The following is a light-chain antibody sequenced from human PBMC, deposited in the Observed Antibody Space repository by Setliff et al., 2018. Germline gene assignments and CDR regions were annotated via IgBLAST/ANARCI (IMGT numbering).Light chain of an antibody. CDR2: DVT. J-gene: IGLJ1*01. CDR1: SRDIGDYIY. V-gene: IGLV2-14*03. Sequence: QSVLTQPASVSGSPGQSITISCTETSRDIGDYIYVSWYQQHPGKAPKLMIYDVTNRPPGVSNRFSGPKSGNTASLTISGLQAEDEAEYYCSSFTDSSILLFGTGTKVTVL. CDR3: SSFTDSSILL.